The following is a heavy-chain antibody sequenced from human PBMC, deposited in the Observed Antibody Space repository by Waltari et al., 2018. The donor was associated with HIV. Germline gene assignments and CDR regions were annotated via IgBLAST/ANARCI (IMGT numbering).Heavy chain of an antibody. Sequence: EVQLLESGGGWVQPGGSLRLSCAASGFTFSSYAMSWVRQAPGKGRGWVSTFSSSGGGTYYADSVKGRFTISRDNSKNTLYMQMNSLRAEDTAVYYCAKVYGGKGFDYWGQGTLVTVSS. V-gene: IGHV3-23*01. J-gene: IGHJ4*02. CDR3: AKVYGGKGFDY. CDR2: FSSSGGGT. CDR1: GFTFSSYA. D-gene: IGHD4-17*01.